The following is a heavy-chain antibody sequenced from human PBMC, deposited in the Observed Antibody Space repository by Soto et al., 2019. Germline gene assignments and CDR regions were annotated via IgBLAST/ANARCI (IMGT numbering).Heavy chain of an antibody. CDR3: ASVRRGGYDSLRYYYGMDV. J-gene: IGHJ6*02. D-gene: IGHD5-12*01. V-gene: IGHV4-39*01. Sequence: SETLSLTCTISGGSISSSSYYWGWIRPPPGKGLEWIGSIYYSGSTYYNPSLKSRVTISVDTSKNQFSLKLSSVTAADTAVYYCASVRRGGYDSLRYYYGMDVWGQGTTVS. CDR1: GGSISSSSYY. CDR2: IYYSGST.